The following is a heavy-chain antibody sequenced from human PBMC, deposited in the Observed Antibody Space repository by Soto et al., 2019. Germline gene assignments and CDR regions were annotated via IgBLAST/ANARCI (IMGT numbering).Heavy chain of an antibody. D-gene: IGHD7-27*01. J-gene: IGHJ4*02. CDR3: ARDRSNWAFDF. CDR1: GGSISSSGYY. V-gene: IGHV4-31*03. CDR2: VYYSGST. Sequence: QVQLQESGPGLVKPSQTLSLTCTVSGGSISSSGYYWSWIRQHPGKGLEWIGYVYYSGSTYYNPSLKSXXTXSVXTSKNQFSLKLNSVTAADTAVYYCARDRSNWAFDFWGQGTLVTVSS.